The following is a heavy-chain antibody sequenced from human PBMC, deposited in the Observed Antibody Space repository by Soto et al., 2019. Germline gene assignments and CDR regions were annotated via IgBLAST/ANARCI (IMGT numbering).Heavy chain of an antibody. Sequence: QVQLQESGPGLVKPSGTLSLTCAVSGGSISSSNWWSWVRQPPGKGLEWIGEIYHSGSTNYNPSLKRRVTTAVEKSKTQFALKPRSVTAVDTAVYYCARVVRAGTSFVSWGQGTLVTVSS. CDR3: ARVVRAGTSFVS. CDR1: GGSISSSNW. D-gene: IGHD6-19*01. J-gene: IGHJ4*02. V-gene: IGHV4-4*02. CDR2: IYHSGST.